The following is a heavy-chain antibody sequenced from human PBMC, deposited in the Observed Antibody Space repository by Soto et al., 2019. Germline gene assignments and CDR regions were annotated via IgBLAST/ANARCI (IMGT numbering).Heavy chain of an antibody. V-gene: IGHV1-69*13. D-gene: IGHD3-22*01. CDR3: ARGLHYYDSSGYYVPDAFDI. CDR1: GGTFSSYA. J-gene: IGHJ3*02. Sequence: SVKVSCKASGGTFSSYAISWVRQAPGQGLERMGGIIPIFGTANYAQKFQGRVTITADESTSTAYMELSSLRSEDTAVYYCARGLHYYDSSGYYVPDAFDIWGQGTMVTVSS. CDR2: IIPIFGTA.